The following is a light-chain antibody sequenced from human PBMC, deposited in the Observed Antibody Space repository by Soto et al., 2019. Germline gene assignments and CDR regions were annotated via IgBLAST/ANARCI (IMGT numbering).Light chain of an antibody. J-gene: IGLJ1*01. CDR2: EVS. V-gene: IGLV2-23*02. CDR1: TSDVGSYDL. CDR3: CSYAGGSSPYV. Sequence: QSVLTQPASVSGSPGQSITISCTGTTSDVGSYDLVSWYQQHPGKAPKIMIYEVSKRPSGDSNRFSGSKSGNTASLTISGLQAEDEADYHCCSYAGGSSPYVFGTGTKVTVL.